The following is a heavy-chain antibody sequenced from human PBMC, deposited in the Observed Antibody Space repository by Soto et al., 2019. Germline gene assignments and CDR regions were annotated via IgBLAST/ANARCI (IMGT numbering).Heavy chain of an antibody. CDR1: GGSISSGDYY. D-gene: IGHD5-18*01. CDR3: ASNSYGYTFYDY. Sequence: QVQLQESGPGLVKPSQTLSLSCTVSGGSISSGDYYWSWIRLPPGKGLEWIGFIYCSGSTYCNPSRKMRFTTSVDTSKNQFSLKPSSVTAAYTAVYYCASNSYGYTFYDYWAQGTLVTVSS. J-gene: IGHJ4*02. V-gene: IGHV4-30-4*01. CDR2: IYCSGST.